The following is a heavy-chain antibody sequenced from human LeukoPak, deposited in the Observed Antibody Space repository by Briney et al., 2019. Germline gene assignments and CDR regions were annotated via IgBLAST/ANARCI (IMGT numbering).Heavy chain of an antibody. V-gene: IGHV3-7*01. CDR1: GFTFSTYW. Sequence: GGSLRLSCAASGFTFSTYWMTWVRQTPGKGLEWVANIKEDGGEQNYVDSVEGRFTISRDNTKNSVFLQTNSLRAEDTAVYHCARDRAVAGLFDNWGQGTLVTVSS. D-gene: IGHD6-19*01. J-gene: IGHJ4*02. CDR3: ARDRAVAGLFDN. CDR2: IKEDGGEQ.